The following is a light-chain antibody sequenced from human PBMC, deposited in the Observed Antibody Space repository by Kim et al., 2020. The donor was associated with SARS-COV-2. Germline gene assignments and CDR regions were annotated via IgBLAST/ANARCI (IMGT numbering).Light chain of an antibody. Sequence: VSPGQTASITCSGTKLGDNYICWYQQKPGQSPVLVIYQDTKRPSGIPGRFSGSNSGNTATLTISGTQAMDEADYYCQAWDSSTAYVFGTGTKVTVL. V-gene: IGLV3-1*01. CDR3: QAWDSSTAYV. J-gene: IGLJ1*01. CDR2: QDT. CDR1: KLGDNY.